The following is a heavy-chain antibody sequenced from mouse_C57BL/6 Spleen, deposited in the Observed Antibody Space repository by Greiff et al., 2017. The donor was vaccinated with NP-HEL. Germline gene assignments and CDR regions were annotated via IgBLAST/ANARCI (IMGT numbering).Heavy chain of an antibody. V-gene: IGHV1-72*01. CDR3: ARRDYGSSYALFDY. CDR2: IDPNSGGT. D-gene: IGHD1-1*01. CDR1: GYTFTSYW. J-gene: IGHJ2*01. Sequence: QVQLKQPGAELVKPGASVKLSCKASGYTFTSYWMHWVKQRPGRGLEWIGRIDPNSGGTKYNEKFKSKATLTVDKPSSTAYMQLSSLTSEDSAVYYCARRDYGSSYALFDYWGQGTTLTVSS.